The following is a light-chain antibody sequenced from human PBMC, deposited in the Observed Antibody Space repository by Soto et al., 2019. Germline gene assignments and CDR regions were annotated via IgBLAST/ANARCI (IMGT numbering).Light chain of an antibody. J-gene: IGKJ4*01. CDR3: QQYYSIPPT. CDR2: WAS. V-gene: IGKV4-1*01. CDR1: QSLLYISNNKNY. Sequence: DIVMTQSPDSLAVSLGERATINCKSSQSLLYISNNKNYLTWYQHKPGQPPKLLIYWASTRESGVPDRSSGSGSGTDFTLTISSLQAEDVAVYYCQQYYSIPPTFGGGTRVEIK.